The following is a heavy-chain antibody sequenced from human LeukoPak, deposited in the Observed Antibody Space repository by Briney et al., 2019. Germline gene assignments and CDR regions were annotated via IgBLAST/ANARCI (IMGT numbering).Heavy chain of an antibody. V-gene: IGHV1-46*01. J-gene: IGHJ3*02. CDR3: ARGSPDSSGWYGPRSSGPDTI. Sequence: GASVKVSCKASGYTFTDYFMNWVRQAPGQGLEWMGIINPSGGSTSYAQKFQGRVTMTRDMSTSTVYMELSSLRSEDTAVYYCARGSPDSSGWYGPRSSGPDTIWGQGTMVTVSS. CDR1: GYTFTDYF. D-gene: IGHD6-19*01. CDR2: INPSGGST.